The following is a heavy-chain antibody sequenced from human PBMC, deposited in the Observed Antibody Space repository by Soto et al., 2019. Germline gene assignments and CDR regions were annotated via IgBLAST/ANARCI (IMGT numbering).Heavy chain of an antibody. V-gene: IGHV4-59*01. CDR2: IYYSGST. D-gene: IGHD6-13*01. Sequence: SETLSLTXTVSGGSISSYYWSWIRQPPGKGLEWIGYIYYSGSTNYNPSLKSRVTISVDTSKNQFSLKLSSVTAADTAVYYCARAAVAPGIAAAGSPSTNWFDPWGQGTLVTVSS. CDR1: GGSISSYY. CDR3: ARAAVAPGIAAAGSPSTNWFDP. J-gene: IGHJ5*02.